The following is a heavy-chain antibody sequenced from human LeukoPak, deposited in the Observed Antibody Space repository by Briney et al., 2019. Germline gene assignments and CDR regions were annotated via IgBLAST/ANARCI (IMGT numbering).Heavy chain of an antibody. J-gene: IGHJ6*02. Sequence: GGSLRLSCAASGFTFSSYWMSWVRQAPGKGLEWVANIKQDGSEKYYVDSAKGRFTISRDNAKNSLYLQMNSLRAEDTAVYYCARVVAVPAARLYYYYYGMDVWGQGTTVTVSS. CDR3: ARVVAVPAARLYYYYYGMDV. V-gene: IGHV3-7*01. CDR2: IKQDGSEK. CDR1: GFTFSSYW. D-gene: IGHD2-2*01.